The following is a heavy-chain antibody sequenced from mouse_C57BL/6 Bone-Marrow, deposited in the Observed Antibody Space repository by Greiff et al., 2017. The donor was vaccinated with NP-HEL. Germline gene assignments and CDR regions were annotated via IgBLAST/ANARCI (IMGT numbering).Heavy chain of an antibody. CDR2: INPSSGYT. CDR3: ARRRRRRHYYAMDY. Sequence: VQLQQSGAELARPGASVQMSCKASGYTFTSYTMHWVKQRPGQGLEWIGYINPSSGYTKYNQKFKDKATLTADKSSSTAYMQLSSLTSEDSAVYYCARRRRRRHYYAMDYWGQGTSVTVSS. J-gene: IGHJ4*01. V-gene: IGHV1-4*01. D-gene: IGHD2-12*01. CDR1: GYTFTSYT.